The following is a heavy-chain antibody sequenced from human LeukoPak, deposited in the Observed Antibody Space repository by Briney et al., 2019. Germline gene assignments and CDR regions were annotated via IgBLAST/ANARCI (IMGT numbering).Heavy chain of an antibody. J-gene: IGHJ4*02. CDR1: GGSISSSY. CDR3: AREEMASGYYFDY. Sequence: PSETLSLTCTVSGGSISSSYWSWIRQPPGKGLEWLGYIYYSGTTNYNPSLKSRVTISVDTSKNQFYLKLSSVTAADTAVYYCAREEMASGYYFDYWGQGTLVTVSS. D-gene: IGHD5-24*01. CDR2: IYYSGTT. V-gene: IGHV4-59*01.